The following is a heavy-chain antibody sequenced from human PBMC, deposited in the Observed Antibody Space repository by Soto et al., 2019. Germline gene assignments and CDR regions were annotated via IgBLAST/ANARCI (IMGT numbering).Heavy chain of an antibody. V-gene: IGHV1-69*02. Sequence: QVQLVQSGAEVKKPGSSVKVSCKASGGTFSSYTISWVRQDPGQGLEWMGRIIPILGIANYAQKFQGRVTITADKSTSTAYMELSSLRSEDTAVYYCATVLQRPYGDYAGGWFDPWGQGTLVTVSS. D-gene: IGHD4-17*01. CDR3: ATVLQRPYGDYAGGWFDP. CDR1: GGTFSSYT. CDR2: IIPILGIA. J-gene: IGHJ5*02.